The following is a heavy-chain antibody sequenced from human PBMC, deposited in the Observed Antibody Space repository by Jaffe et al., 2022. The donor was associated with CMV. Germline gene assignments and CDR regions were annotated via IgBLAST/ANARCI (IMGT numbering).Heavy chain of an antibody. CDR3: ARDTLYDYVWGSYRFLDY. D-gene: IGHD3-16*02. J-gene: IGHJ4*02. Sequence: EVQLVESGGGLVQPGGSLRLSCAASGFTFSSYWMSWVRQAPGKGLEWVANIKQDGSEKYYVDSVKGRFTISRDNAKNSLYLQMNSLRAEDTAVYYCARDTLYDYVWGSYRFLDYWGQGTLVTVSS. V-gene: IGHV3-7*03. CDR2: IKQDGSEK. CDR1: GFTFSSYW.